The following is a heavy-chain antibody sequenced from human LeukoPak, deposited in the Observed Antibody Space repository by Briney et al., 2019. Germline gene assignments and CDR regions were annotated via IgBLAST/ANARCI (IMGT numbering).Heavy chain of an antibody. D-gene: IGHD3-22*01. Sequence: ASVKVSCKASGYTFTSYDINWVRQATGQGLEWMGWMNPNSGNTGYAQKFQGRVTMTRNTSISTAYMELSSLRSEDTAVYYCARRGSNYYDSSGYLSFAYGGQGTLVTVSS. CDR2: MNPNSGNT. V-gene: IGHV1-8*01. J-gene: IGHJ4*02. CDR3: ARRGSNYYDSSGYLSFAY. CDR1: GYTFTSYD.